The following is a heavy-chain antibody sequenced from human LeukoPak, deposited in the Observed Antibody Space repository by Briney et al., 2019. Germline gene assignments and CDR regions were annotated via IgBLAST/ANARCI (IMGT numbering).Heavy chain of an antibody. J-gene: IGHJ4*02. D-gene: IGHD6-19*01. Sequence: GGSLRLSCAASGFTFSDYYMSWIRQAPGKGLEWVSYISSSGSTIYYADSVKGRFTISRDNAKNSLYLQMNSLRAEDTAVYYCARGKAYGRYRHPFDYWGQGTLVTVSS. CDR2: ISSSGSTI. V-gene: IGHV3-11*04. CDR3: ARGKAYGRYRHPFDY. CDR1: GFTFSDYY.